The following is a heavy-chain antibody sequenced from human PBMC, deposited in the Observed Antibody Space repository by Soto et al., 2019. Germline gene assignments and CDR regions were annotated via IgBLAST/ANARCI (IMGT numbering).Heavy chain of an antibody. CDR3: ARDPSFLTIAVATFAFDI. J-gene: IGHJ3*02. CDR1: GFTFSSYW. CDR2: IKQDGSEK. Sequence: GGSLRLSCAASGFTFSSYWMSWVRQAPGKGLEWVANIKQDGSEKYYVDSVKGRFTISRDNAKNSLYLQMNSLRAEDTAVYYCARDPSFLTIAVATFAFDIWGEGTMVTGSS. V-gene: IGHV3-7*03. D-gene: IGHD6-19*01.